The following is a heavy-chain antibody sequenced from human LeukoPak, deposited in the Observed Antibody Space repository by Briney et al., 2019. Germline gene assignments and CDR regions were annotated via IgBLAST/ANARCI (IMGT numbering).Heavy chain of an antibody. CDR1: GFTFDDYG. CDR3: ARDRTTRGNNYYDSSVYYRTDALDI. V-gene: IGHV3-20*04. D-gene: IGHD3-22*01. Sequence: GGSLRLSCAASGFTFDDYGMGWVRQAPGKGLEWVSGINWNGGSTGYADSVKGRFTISRDNAKNSLYLLMNSLRAEDTALYYCARDRTTRGNNYYDSSVYYRTDALDIWGQGTMVTVSS. J-gene: IGHJ3*02. CDR2: INWNGGST.